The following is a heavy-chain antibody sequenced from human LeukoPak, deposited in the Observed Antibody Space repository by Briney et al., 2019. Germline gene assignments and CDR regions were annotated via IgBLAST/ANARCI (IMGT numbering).Heavy chain of an antibody. D-gene: IGHD2-15*01. CDR3: ARLPKRLLILYFDL. V-gene: IGHV4-34*01. CDR2: INHSGST. Sequence: SETLSLTCAVYGGSFSGYYWSWIRQPPGKGLEWIGEINHSGSTNYNPSLKSRVTISVDTSKNQFSLKLSSVTAADTAVYYCARLPKRLLILYFDLWGRGTLVTVSS. J-gene: IGHJ2*01. CDR1: GGSFSGYY.